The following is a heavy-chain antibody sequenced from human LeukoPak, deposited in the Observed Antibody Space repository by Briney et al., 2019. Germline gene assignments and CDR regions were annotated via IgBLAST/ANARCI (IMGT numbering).Heavy chain of an antibody. CDR3: ARSLFRFLEWSYRSYYYYYMDV. CDR1: GGTFSSYA. V-gene: IGHV1-69*06. CDR2: SIPIFGTV. Sequence: VASVSVSCKASGGTFSSYAISWGRQAPGQGLEWMGGSIPIFGTVNYAQKFQGRVTITADKSTSTAYMELSSLRSEDTAVYYCARSLFRFLEWSYRSYYYYYMDVWGKGTTVTVSS. D-gene: IGHD3-3*01. J-gene: IGHJ6*03.